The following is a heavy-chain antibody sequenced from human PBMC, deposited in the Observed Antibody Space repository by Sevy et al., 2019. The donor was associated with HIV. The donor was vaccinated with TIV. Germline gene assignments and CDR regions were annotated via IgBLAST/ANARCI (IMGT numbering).Heavy chain of an antibody. CDR1: GFPVSSSY. V-gene: IGHV3-53*01. CDR2: FYTGSKT. J-gene: IGHJ6*02. CDR3: ARDKNAYYYGLDV. Sequence: GGSLRLSCAVSGFPVSSSYMNWVRQAPGKGLEWVSVFYTGSKTDYADSVKGRFTMSRDNSKNTLYLQMYGLRAEDTAVYYCARDKNAYYYGLDVWGQGTTVTVSS.